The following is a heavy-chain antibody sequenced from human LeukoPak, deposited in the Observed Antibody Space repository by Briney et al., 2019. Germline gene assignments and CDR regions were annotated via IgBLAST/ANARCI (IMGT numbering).Heavy chain of an antibody. V-gene: IGHV4-34*01. J-gene: IGHJ4*02. D-gene: IGHD2-8*01. CDR2: IIHSGAT. CDR3: ARGTVLMGYASFDY. CDR1: GGSFSGYY. Sequence: SETPSLTCAVYGGSFSGYYWTWIRQPPGKGLEWIGEIIHSGATNYSPSLKSRLTVTVDTSKNHFSLKLTSVTAADTAVYYCARGTVLMGYASFDYWGQGTLVTVSS.